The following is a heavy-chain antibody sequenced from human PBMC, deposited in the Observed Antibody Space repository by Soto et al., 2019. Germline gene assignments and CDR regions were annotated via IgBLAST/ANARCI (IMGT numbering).Heavy chain of an antibody. Sequence: QVQLVESGGGVVQPGRSLRLSCAASGFTFSSFAMHWARQAPGKGLQWVTGISYDGSNKYYADSVKGRFTLSRDNSKNTFYLQMNSLRAEDTALYYCARDREDSGYIDSWGQGTLVTVSS. CDR2: ISYDGSNK. CDR3: ARDREDSGYIDS. J-gene: IGHJ4*02. CDR1: GFTFSSFA. V-gene: IGHV3-30-3*01. D-gene: IGHD3-22*01.